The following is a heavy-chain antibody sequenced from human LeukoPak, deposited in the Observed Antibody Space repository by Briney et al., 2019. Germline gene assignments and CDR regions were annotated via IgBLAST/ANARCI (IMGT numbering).Heavy chain of an antibody. CDR2: ISGSGGST. CDR1: GFTFSSYA. CDR3: AKGTVRYYFDY. J-gene: IGHJ4*02. Sequence: RSGGSLRLSCAASGFTFSSYAMSWVRQAPGKGLEWVSAISGSGGSTYYADSVKGRFTISRDNPKNTLYLQMNSLRAEDTAVYYCAKGTVRYYFDYWGQGTPVTVSS. V-gene: IGHV3-23*01. D-gene: IGHD4-11*01.